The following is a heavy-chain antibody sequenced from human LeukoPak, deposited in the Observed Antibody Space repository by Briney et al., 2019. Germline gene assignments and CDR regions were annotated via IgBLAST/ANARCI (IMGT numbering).Heavy chain of an antibody. CDR2: IIPILGIA. V-gene: IGHV1-69*02. CDR1: GGTYISYT. Sequence: SVKVSCKASGGTYISYTISGVRQAPGQGREGMGRIIPILGIANYAQRFQGRVTITADKSTSTAYLELSSLRSEDTAVYYCARAEGSGSCRPFFDYWGQGILVTVSS. J-gene: IGHJ4*02. CDR3: ARAEGSGSCRPFFDY. D-gene: IGHD3-10*01.